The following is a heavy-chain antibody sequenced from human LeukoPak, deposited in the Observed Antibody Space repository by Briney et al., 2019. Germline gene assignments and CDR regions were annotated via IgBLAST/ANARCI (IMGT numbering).Heavy chain of an antibody. D-gene: IGHD3-10*01. J-gene: IGHJ4*02. CDR3: ARDSVDGSGTYYNDSPDY. CDR2: ISAYNGNT. CDR1: GYTFTSYG. V-gene: IGHV1-18*01. Sequence: ASVTVSCKASGYTFTSYGISWVRQAPGQGLEWMAWISAYNGNTDYAQNFRGRVTMTTDTSTSTAYMELRSLRSDDTAVYYCARDSVDGSGTYYNDSPDYWGQGTLVTVSS.